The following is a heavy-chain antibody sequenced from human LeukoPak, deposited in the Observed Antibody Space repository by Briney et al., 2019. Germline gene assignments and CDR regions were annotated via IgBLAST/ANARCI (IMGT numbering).Heavy chain of an antibody. CDR2: ISGSGDST. V-gene: IGHV3-23*01. D-gene: IGHD6-13*01. J-gene: IGHJ4*02. CDR1: GFTFSSYA. Sequence: GGSLRLSCAASGFTFSSYAMSWVRQAPGKGLEWVSAISGSGDSTYYGDSVKGRFTISRDNSKNTLYLQMDSLRAEDTAVYYCAKTRPLDSSSWSHGDYWGQGTLVTVSS. CDR3: AKTRPLDSSSWSHGDY.